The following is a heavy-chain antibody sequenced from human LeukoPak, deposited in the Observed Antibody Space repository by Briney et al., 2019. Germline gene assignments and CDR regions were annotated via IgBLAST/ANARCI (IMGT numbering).Heavy chain of an antibody. CDR3: ARDFDDSSGYYFDY. V-gene: IGHV1-8*03. CDR2: MNPNSGNT. J-gene: IGHJ4*02. CDR1: GYTFTSHD. Sequence: GASVKVSCKASGYTFTSHDINWVRQATGQGLEWMGWMNPNSGNTGYAQKFQGRVTITRNTSISTAYMELSSLRSEDTAVYYCARDFDDSSGYYFDYWGQGTLVTVSS. D-gene: IGHD3-22*01.